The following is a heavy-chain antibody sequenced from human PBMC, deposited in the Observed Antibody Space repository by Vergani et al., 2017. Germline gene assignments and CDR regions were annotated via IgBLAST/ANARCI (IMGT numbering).Heavy chain of an antibody. J-gene: IGHJ6*03. Sequence: QVQLQESGPGLVKPSETLSLTCTVSCGSISSYYWSWIRQPPGKGMEWIGYIYYSGSTNYNPSLKSRVTRSVDTSKNQFPLKLSSVTAADTAVYYCARLVVPAASDYYYMDVWGKGTTVTVSS. V-gene: IGHV4-59*01. CDR3: ARLVVPAASDYYYMDV. CDR1: CGSISSYY. D-gene: IGHD2-2*01. CDR2: IYYSGST.